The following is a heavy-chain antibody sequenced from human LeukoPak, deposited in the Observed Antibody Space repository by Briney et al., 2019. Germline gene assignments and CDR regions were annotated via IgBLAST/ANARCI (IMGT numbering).Heavy chain of an antibody. V-gene: IGHV1-2*02. D-gene: IGHD3-10*01. CDR2: INPNSGGT. Sequence: ASVKVSCKASGYTFTGYYMHWVRQAPGQGLEWMGWINPNSGGTNYAQKFQGRVTMTRDTSISTAYMELSRLRSDDTAVYYCARDKEDGSGRGLNYYYYYYMDVWGNGTTVTVSS. J-gene: IGHJ6*03. CDR1: GYTFTGYY. CDR3: ARDKEDGSGRGLNYYYYYYMDV.